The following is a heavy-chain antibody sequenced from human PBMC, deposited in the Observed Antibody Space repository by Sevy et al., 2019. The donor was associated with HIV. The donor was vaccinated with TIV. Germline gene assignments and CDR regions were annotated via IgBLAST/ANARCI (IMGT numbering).Heavy chain of an antibody. Sequence: ASVKVSCKASGYIFTDYYIHWVRQAPGQGLEWMAWINSDSGVTNYAQKFQGEVTVTRDTFLSTAYLELTRLNSNDTAIYYCARLTTEPTSDLYGMDVWGQGTTVTVSS. CDR2: INSDSGVT. J-gene: IGHJ6*02. CDR1: GYIFTDYY. V-gene: IGHV1-2*02. D-gene: IGHD4-17*01. CDR3: ARLTTEPTSDLYGMDV.